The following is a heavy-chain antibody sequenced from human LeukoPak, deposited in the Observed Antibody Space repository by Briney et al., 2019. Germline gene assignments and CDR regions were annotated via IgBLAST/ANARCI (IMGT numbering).Heavy chain of an antibody. Sequence: ASVKVSCKASEYTFTGYYMHWVRQAPGQGLEWMGRINPNSGGTTYAQKFQDRVTMTRDTSISTAYMELNSLRSEDTAVYYCARTAPYAGSWNAKANSYYFDYWGQGSLVTVSS. CDR2: INPNSGGT. J-gene: IGHJ4*02. V-gene: IGHV1-2*06. CDR1: EYTFTGYY. CDR3: ARTAPYAGSWNAKANSYYFDY. D-gene: IGHD1-1*01.